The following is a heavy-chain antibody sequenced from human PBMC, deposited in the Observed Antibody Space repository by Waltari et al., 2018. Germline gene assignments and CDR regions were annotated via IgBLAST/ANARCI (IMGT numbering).Heavy chain of an antibody. V-gene: IGHV1-46*01. CDR2: INPSGGST. J-gene: IGHJ6*02. CDR3: ARDAVPQQLVLQYYYYGMDV. Sequence: MHWVRQAPGQGLEWMGIINPSGGSTSYAQKFQGRVTMTRDTSTSTVYMELSSLRSEDTAVYYCARDAVPQQLVLQYYYYGMDVWGQGTTVTVSS. D-gene: IGHD6-6*01.